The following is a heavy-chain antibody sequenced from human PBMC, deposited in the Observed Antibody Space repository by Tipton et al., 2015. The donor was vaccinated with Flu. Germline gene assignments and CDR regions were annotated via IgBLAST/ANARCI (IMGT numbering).Heavy chain of an antibody. CDR3: AGGGVVVAAIVI. D-gene: IGHD2-15*01. V-gene: IGHV1-8*01. CDR2: MNPNSGNT. CDR1: GYTFTSYD. Sequence: QLVQSGAEVKKPGASVKVSCKASGYTFTSYDINWVRQATGQGLEWMGWMNPNSGNTGYAQKFQGRVTMTRNTSISTAYMELSSRRSEAMAVSSCAGGGVVVAAIVIWGQGTMVTVSS. J-gene: IGHJ3*02.